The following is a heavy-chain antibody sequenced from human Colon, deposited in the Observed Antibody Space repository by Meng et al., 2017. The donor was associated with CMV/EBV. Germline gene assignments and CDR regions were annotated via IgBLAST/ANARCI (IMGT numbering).Heavy chain of an antibody. J-gene: IGHJ4*02. CDR1: VSLSSASW. CDR3: ATARRGCSATSCFLEN. V-gene: IGHV4-4*01. D-gene: IGHD2-2*01. Sequence: VSLSSASWWPWVRQSPGKGLEWLGEILHDGRTNYNPSLASRLSLSLDKSNNEVSLTLASVTAADTAVYFCATARRGCSATSCFLENWGQGILVTVSS. CDR2: ILHDGRT.